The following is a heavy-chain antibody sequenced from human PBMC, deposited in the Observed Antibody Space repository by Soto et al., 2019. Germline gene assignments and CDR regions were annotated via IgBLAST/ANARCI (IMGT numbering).Heavy chain of an antibody. D-gene: IGHD3-10*01. Sequence: QVQLQESGPGLVKPSETLSLSCTVSGGSISSYYWSWFRQSPGKRMEWIGYVHHSWGSSYNPSLQSRVAISLDTSTSQFSLKVTSVTATAPAVYYCARQGFGPLHGLVDVWGQGTTVTVSS. CDR2: VHHSWGS. V-gene: IGHV4-59*08. J-gene: IGHJ6*02. CDR3: ARQGFGPLHGLVDV. CDR1: GGSISSYY.